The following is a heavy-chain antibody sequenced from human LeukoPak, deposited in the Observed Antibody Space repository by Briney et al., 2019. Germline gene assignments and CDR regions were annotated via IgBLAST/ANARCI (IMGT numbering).Heavy chain of an antibody. CDR3: ARGQNIVVVPAALGGMDV. D-gene: IGHD2-2*01. V-gene: IGHV1-18*01. J-gene: IGHJ6*02. CDR1: GYTFTSYG. Sequence: GASVKVSCKASGYTFTSYGISWVRQAPGQGLAWMGWISAYNGNTNYAQKLQGRVTMTTDTSTSTAYMELRSLRSDDTAVYYCARGQNIVVVPAALGGMDVWGQGTTVTVSS. CDR2: ISAYNGNT.